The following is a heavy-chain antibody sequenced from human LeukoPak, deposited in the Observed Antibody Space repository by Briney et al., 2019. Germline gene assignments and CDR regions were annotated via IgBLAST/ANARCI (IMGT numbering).Heavy chain of an antibody. CDR2: IYYSGST. J-gene: IGHJ6*02. CDR3: ARDRVAGPYYYYYGMDV. D-gene: IGHD6-19*01. V-gene: IGHV4-31*03. CDR1: GGSISSGGYY. Sequence: PSETLSLTCTVSGGSISSGGYYWSWIRQHPGKGLEWIGYIYYSGSTYYNPSLKSRVTISVDTSKNQFSPKLSSVTAADTAVYYCARDRVAGPYYYYYGMDVWGQGTTVTVSS.